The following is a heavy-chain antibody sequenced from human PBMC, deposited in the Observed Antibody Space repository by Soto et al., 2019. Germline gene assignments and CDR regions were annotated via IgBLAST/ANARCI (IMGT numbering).Heavy chain of an antibody. J-gene: IGHJ6*02. CDR3: AHSSYYDFWSGYPPDYGMDV. CDR2: LYWYDDK. V-gene: IGHV2-5*01. CDR1: GFSLSTSGVG. Sequence: QITLKESGPTLVKATQTVTLTCTFSGFSLSTSGVGVGWNRQPPGKALEWLALLYWYDDKRYSPSLKGRLPIPKDYAENQGVLTITNIDPVDTATNYCAHSSYYDFWSGYPPDYGMDVSGRRTTVTVSS. D-gene: IGHD3-3*01.